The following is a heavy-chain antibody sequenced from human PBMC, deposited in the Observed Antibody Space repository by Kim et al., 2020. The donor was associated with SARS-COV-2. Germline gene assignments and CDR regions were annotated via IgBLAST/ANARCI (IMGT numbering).Heavy chain of an antibody. J-gene: IGHJ6*01. CDR3: ARVVSLPGYSNGLCGVV. D-gene: IGHD5-18*01. V-gene: IGHV4-59*01. CDR2: MYYSGSS. Sequence: SETLSLTCTVSGGSISSYYWSWIRQSPGKGLDWIGYMYYSGSSDYNPSLKSRVTISVDTSKNQFSLKLNSVTAADTAVYYCARVVSLPGYSNGLCGVVW. CDR1: GGSISSYY.